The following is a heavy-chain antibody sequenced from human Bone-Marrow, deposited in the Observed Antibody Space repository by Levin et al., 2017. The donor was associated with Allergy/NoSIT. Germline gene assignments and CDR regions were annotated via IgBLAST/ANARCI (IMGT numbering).Heavy chain of an antibody. CDR2: INPNSGGT. V-gene: IGHV1-2*02. J-gene: IGHJ5*02. Sequence: ASVKVSCKASGYTFTGYYMHWVRQAPGQGLEWMGWINPNSGGTNYAQKFQGRVTMTRDTSISTAYMELSRLRSDDTAVYYCARGPMVRGVIPLNWFDPWGQGTLVTVSS. CDR3: ARGPMVRGVIPLNWFDP. CDR1: GYTFTGYY. D-gene: IGHD3-10*01.